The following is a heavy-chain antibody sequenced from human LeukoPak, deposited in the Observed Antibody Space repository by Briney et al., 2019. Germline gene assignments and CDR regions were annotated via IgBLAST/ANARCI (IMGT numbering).Heavy chain of an antibody. V-gene: IGHV3-23*01. CDR3: AKEGCTGTNCYINC. Sequence: GGSLRLSRAASGFTFRDYAMSWVRQAPGKGLEWVSVIGGSGGSTYYADSVKGRFTISRDDSKNTLYLQMNSLRAEDTAVYHCAKEGCTGTNCYINCWGQGTLVTVSS. CDR2: IGGSGGST. CDR1: GFTFRDYA. D-gene: IGHD2-2*02. J-gene: IGHJ4*02.